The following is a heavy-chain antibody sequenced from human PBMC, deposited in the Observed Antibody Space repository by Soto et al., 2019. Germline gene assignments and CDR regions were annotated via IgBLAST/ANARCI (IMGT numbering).Heavy chain of an antibody. CDR3: ARDRLANWFDP. CDR1: GGSISSYY. Sequence: QVQLQESGPGLVKPSETLSLTCTVSGGSISSYYWNWIRQPPGKGLGWIGYIYYSGSTKYNPSLKSRVTISVDTSKNQFSLKLSSVTAADTAVYYCARDRLANWFDPWGQGTLVTVSS. J-gene: IGHJ5*02. D-gene: IGHD3-9*01. CDR2: IYYSGST. V-gene: IGHV4-59*01.